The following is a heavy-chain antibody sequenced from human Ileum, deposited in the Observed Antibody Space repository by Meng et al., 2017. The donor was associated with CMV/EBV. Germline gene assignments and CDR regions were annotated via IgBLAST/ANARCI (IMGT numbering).Heavy chain of an antibody. CDR1: GFILNSYE. D-gene: IGHD4-17*01. CDR2: ISSTGRII. V-gene: IGHV3-48*03. J-gene: IGHJ6*02. Sequence: GESLKISCAGSGFILNSYEMNWVRQAPGKGLEWVSHISSTGRIIYYADSVKGRFTISRDNAKNSLYLQMNSLRAEDTAVYYCARDPGGYGDYDDVPYYFGMDVWGQGTTVTVSS. CDR3: ARDPGGYGDYDDVPYYFGMDV.